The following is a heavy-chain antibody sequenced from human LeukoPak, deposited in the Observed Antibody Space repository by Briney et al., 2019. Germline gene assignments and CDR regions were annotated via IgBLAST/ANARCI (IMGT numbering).Heavy chain of an antibody. CDR3: AKDLFRAGSSGYYFHGYFDY. J-gene: IGHJ4*02. CDR2: ISGDRKER. D-gene: IGHD3-22*01. CDR1: GFTFSSYG. Sequence: PGGSLRLSCAASGFTFSSYGMSWVRQAPGKGLQWISAISGDRKERDYPDSVKGRFTISRDNSKNTLYLQMDSLRAEDTAVHYCAKDLFRAGSSGYYFHGYFDYWGQGTLVTVSS. V-gene: IGHV3-23*01.